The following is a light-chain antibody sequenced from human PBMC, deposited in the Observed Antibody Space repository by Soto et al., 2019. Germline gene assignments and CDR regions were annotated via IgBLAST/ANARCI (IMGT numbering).Light chain of an antibody. CDR1: SSDIGSNT. CDR2: NNN. V-gene: IGLV1-44*01. Sequence: QAVVTQPPSTSGTPGQWVTISCSGSSSDIGSNTVNWYQHLPGTAPKLLIFNNNRRPSGVPDRFSGSKSGTSASLAIRGLQSDDEADYYCTSSDDALRVVFGGGTKLTVL. CDR3: TSSDDALRVV. J-gene: IGLJ2*01.